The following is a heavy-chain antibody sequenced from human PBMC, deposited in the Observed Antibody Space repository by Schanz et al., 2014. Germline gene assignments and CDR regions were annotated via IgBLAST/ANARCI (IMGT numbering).Heavy chain of an antibody. Sequence: QVQLVQSGAEVKKPGASVKVSCKASGYTLTGFGVSWVRQAPGQGREWMGWISAYSGNSKYAQKLQGRVTMTTDTSTNAAYMELRSLTSDDTAVYYCAATTILADWGQGTLVAVSS. CDR3: AATTILAD. CDR2: ISAYSGNS. D-gene: IGHD3-3*01. CDR1: GYTLTGFG. V-gene: IGHV1-18*01. J-gene: IGHJ4*02.